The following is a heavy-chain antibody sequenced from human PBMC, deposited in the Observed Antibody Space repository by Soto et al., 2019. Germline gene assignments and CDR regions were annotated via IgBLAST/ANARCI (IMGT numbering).Heavy chain of an antibody. CDR1: VGSISSGGYY. D-gene: IGHD3-22*01. Sequence: TLSVTCTVSVGSISSGGYYWSWIRQHPGKGLEWIGYIYYSGSTYYNPSLKSRVTISVDTSKNQFSLKLSSVTAADTAVYYCAKAKMGHYYQCDYWGQGTLVTVSS. CDR3: AKAKMGHYYQCDY. V-gene: IGHV4-31*03. CDR2: IYYSGST. J-gene: IGHJ4*02.